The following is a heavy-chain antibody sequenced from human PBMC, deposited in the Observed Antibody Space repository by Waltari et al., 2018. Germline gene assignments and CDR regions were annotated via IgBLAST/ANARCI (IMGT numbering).Heavy chain of an antibody. CDR2: IRSKAYGGTT. CDR3: TRDLNLGAKGSWFDP. Sequence: EVQLVESGGGLVQPGRSLRLSCTASGFTFGAYAMSWVRRAQGKGLELVGFIRSKAYGGTTEYAASVKGRFTISRDDSKSIAYLQMNSLKTEDTAVYYCTRDLNLGAKGSWFDPWGQGTLVTVSS. J-gene: IGHJ5*02. CDR1: GFTFGAYA. D-gene: IGHD1-26*01. V-gene: IGHV3-49*04.